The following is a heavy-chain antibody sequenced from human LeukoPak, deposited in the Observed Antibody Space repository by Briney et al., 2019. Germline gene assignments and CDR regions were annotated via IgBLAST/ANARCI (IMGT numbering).Heavy chain of an antibody. Sequence: ASVKVSCKASGYTFPSYYMHWVRQAPGQGLEWMGIINPSGGSTSYAQKFQGRVTMTRDMSTSTVYMELSSLRSEDTAVYYCARDHCSSTSCYIGWFDPWGQGTLVTVSS. D-gene: IGHD2-2*02. CDR2: INPSGGST. CDR3: ARDHCSSTSCYIGWFDP. CDR1: GYTFPSYY. V-gene: IGHV1-46*01. J-gene: IGHJ5*02.